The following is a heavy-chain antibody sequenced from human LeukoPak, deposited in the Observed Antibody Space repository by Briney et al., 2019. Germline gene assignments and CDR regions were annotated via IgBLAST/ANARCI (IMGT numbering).Heavy chain of an antibody. CDR2: MSYDGSNK. D-gene: IGHD4-23*01. CDR3: ARDPTDYGGNSVDY. V-gene: IGHV3-30-3*01. CDR1: GFTFSAYA. Sequence: GGSLRLSCSASGFTFSAYAMHRVRQAPGKGLEWVAVMSYDGSNKYYADSVKGRFTISRDNSNTTLYLQMNSLRPEDTAVYYCARDPTDYGGNSVDYWGQGTLVTVSS. J-gene: IGHJ4*02.